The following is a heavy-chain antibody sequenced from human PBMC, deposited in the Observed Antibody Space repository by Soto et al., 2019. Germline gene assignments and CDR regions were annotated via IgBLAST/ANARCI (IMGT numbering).Heavy chain of an antibody. D-gene: IGHD2-8*01. CDR1: GGSFSSFS. J-gene: IGHJ6*02. CDR2: IIPILGTA. CDR3: ARVRCFNGLCHTADYGMDV. V-gene: IGHV1-69*13. Sequence: ASVKVSCKVSGGSFSSFSINWVRQAPGQRFEWMGGIIPILGTANFTQKFQDRATFTADESTATAYMTLSSLTSEDTAVYFCARVRCFNGLCHTADYGMDVWGQGTTVTVSS.